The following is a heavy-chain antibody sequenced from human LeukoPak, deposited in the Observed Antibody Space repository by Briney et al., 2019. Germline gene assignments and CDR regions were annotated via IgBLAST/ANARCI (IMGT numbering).Heavy chain of an antibody. CDR1: GFPFDDYA. CDR2: ISWNSGSL. J-gene: IGHJ4*02. Sequence: PGGSLRLSCAASGFPFDDYAMHWVRPAPGKGLEWVSGISWNSGSLDYVDSVKGRFTISRDNAKNSLYLEMNSLRPEDTALYYCAKGTGRYWTFLDYWGQGAPVTVSS. CDR3: AKGTGRYWTFLDY. D-gene: IGHD1-26*01. V-gene: IGHV3-9*01.